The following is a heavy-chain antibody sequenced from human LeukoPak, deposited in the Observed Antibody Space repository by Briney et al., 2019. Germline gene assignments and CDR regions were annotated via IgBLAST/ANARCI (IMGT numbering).Heavy chain of an antibody. V-gene: IGHV5-51*01. CDR1: GYSFISYW. CDR3: ARLDSLDRSPLFDY. Sequence: GESLKISCKGSGYSFISYWIGWVRQMPGKGLEWMGIIYPGDFDTRYSPSFQGQVTISADKSISTAYLQWSSLKASDTAMYYCARLDSLDRSPLFDYWGQGTLVTVSS. CDR2: IYPGDFDT. J-gene: IGHJ4*02. D-gene: IGHD3-22*01.